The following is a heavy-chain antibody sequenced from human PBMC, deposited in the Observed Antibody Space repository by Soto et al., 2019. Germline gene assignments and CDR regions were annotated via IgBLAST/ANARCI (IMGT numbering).Heavy chain of an antibody. Sequence: SVKVSCKASGYTFTSYDINWVRQATAQGLEWMGWMNPNSGNTGYAQKFQGRVTMTRNTSISTAYMELSSLRSEDTAVYYCARGSGSYNTYYYYYGMDVWGQGTTVTVSS. CDR3: ARGSGSYNTYYYYYGMDV. V-gene: IGHV1-8*01. J-gene: IGHJ6*02. CDR2: MNPNSGNT. CDR1: GYTFTSYD. D-gene: IGHD1-26*01.